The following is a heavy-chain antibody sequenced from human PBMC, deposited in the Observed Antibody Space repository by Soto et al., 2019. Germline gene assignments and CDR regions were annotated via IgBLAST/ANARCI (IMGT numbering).Heavy chain of an antibody. J-gene: IGHJ6*02. CDR1: GFTFSSYG. V-gene: IGHV3-33*01. CDR2: TWYDGSNK. CDR3: ARDRQYGSGYGMDV. Sequence: QVQLVESGGGVVQPGRSLRLSCAASGFTFSSYGMHWVRQAPGKGLEWVAVTWYDGSNKYYADSVKGRFTISRDNSKNTVYLQMNSLRAEDRAVYYCARDRQYGSGYGMDVWGQGTTVTVSS. D-gene: IGHD3-10*01.